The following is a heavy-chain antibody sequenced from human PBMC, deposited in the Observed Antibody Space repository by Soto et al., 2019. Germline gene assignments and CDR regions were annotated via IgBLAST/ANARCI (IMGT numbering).Heavy chain of an antibody. Sequence: ASVKVSCKASGYTFTSYDINWVRQATGQGLEWMGWMNPNSGNTGYAQKFQGRVTMTRNTSISTAYMELSSLRSEDTAVYYCARGRTTVTLLHPVSHYYGMDVWGQGTTVTVSS. D-gene: IGHD4-17*01. J-gene: IGHJ6*02. CDR2: MNPNSGNT. V-gene: IGHV1-8*01. CDR1: GYTFTSYD. CDR3: ARGRTTVTLLHPVSHYYGMDV.